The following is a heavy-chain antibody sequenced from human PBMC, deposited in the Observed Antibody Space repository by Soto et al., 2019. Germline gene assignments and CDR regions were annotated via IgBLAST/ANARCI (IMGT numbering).Heavy chain of an antibody. CDR3: AKDRLGGNFDY. Sequence: EVQLLESGGGLVQHGGSLRLSCAASGFTFNNYAMNWVRQAPGKGLEWVATISGTGGSTYYADSVKGRFTISRDNSKNTLYLQMNSLRVEDTAVYYFAKDRLGGNFDYWGQGTQVTVSS. CDR2: ISGTGGST. V-gene: IGHV3-23*01. J-gene: IGHJ4*02. CDR1: GFTFNNYA.